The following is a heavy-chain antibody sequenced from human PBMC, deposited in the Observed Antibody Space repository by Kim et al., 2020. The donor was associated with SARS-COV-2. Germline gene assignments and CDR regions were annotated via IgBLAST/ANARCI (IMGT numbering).Heavy chain of an antibody. CDR2: IYYSGST. D-gene: IGHD2-15*01. CDR3: ARKEGYCSGGSCGHFDY. CDR1: GGSISSGGYY. V-gene: IGHV4-31*03. Sequence: SETLSLTCTVSGGSISSGGYYWSWIRQHPGKGLEWIGYIYYSGSTYYNPSLKSRVTISVDTSKNQFSLKLSSVTAADTAVYYCARKEGYCSGGSCGHFDYWGQGTLVTVSS. J-gene: IGHJ4*02.